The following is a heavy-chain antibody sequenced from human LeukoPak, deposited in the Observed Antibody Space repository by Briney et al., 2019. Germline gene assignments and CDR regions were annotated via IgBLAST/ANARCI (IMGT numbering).Heavy chain of an antibody. Sequence: PGGSLRLSCAGSGFTFSNYWMTWVRQAPGKGLEWVADINQDGSDNYYVDSVKGRFIISRDNAKNSLYLQMSSLRAEDAAVYYCARNNAFWSGYAYHYGMDVWGQGTTVIVSS. CDR1: GFTFSNYW. J-gene: IGHJ6*02. CDR2: INQDGSDN. V-gene: IGHV3-7*03. D-gene: IGHD3-3*01. CDR3: ARNNAFWSGYAYHYGMDV.